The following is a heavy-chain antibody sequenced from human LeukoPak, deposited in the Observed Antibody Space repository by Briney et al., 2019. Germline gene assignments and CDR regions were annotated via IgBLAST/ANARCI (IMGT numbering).Heavy chain of an antibody. CDR3: ASGRYYDILTGPQTKYYFDY. D-gene: IGHD3-9*01. CDR2: IIPILGMA. J-gene: IGHJ4*02. CDR1: GGTFSSYT. Sequence: SVKVSCKASGGTFSSYTISWVRQAPGQGLEWMGRIIPILGMANYAQKFQGRVTITADKSTSTAYMELSSLRSEDTAVYYCASGRYYDILTGPQTKYYFDYWGQGTLVTVSS. V-gene: IGHV1-69*02.